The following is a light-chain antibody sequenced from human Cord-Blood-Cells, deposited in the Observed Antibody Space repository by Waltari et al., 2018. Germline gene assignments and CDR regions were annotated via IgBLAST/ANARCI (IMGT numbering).Light chain of an antibody. V-gene: IGKV1-39*01. J-gene: IGKJ2*01. CDR3: QQSYSTPYT. Sequence: DIQMTQSPSSLSASVGDRVTITCRASQSISSYLHWYQQTPGKAPKLLIYAASSLQSGVPSRFSGSVAGTDFTLTISSLQPEDFATYDCQQSYSTPYTFGQGTKLEIK. CDR2: AAS. CDR1: QSISSY.